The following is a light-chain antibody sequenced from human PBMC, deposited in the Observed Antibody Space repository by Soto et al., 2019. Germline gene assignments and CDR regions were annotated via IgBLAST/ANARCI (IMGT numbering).Light chain of an antibody. V-gene: IGKV3-20*01. J-gene: IGKJ1*01. CDR3: QQYGSSPTWT. CDR2: GAS. Sequence: ESVLTQSPGTLSLSPGERATLSCRASQSVSSNYLAWYQQKPGQAPRLLIYGASTRATGIPDRFSGSGSGTDFTLTISRLEPEDSAVYYCQQYGSSPTWTFDQGTKVEIK. CDR1: QSVSSNY.